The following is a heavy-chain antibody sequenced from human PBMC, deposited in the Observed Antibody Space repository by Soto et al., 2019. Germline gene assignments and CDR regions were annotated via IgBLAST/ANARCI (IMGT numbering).Heavy chain of an antibody. V-gene: IGHV1-46*01. CDR3: AGPYCSGGSCYSDYYYGMDV. CDR2: INPSGGST. D-gene: IGHD2-15*01. J-gene: IGHJ6*02. CDR1: GYSFTSYY. Sequence: APVKVSCKASGYSFTSYYMHWVRQPPGQGLEWMGIINPSGGSTSYAQKFQGRVTMTRDTSTSTVYMELSSLRSEDTAVYYCAGPYCSGGSCYSDYYYGMDVWGQGTTVTVSS.